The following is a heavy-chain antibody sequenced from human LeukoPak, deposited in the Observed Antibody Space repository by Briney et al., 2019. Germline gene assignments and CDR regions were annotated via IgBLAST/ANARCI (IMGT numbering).Heavy chain of an antibody. CDR2: INEDGSKK. Sequence: PGGSLRLSCAASGFAFSDYWMSWVRQAPGKGLEWVANINEDGSKKHYLDSVEGRFTISRDNAKNSLYLQMNSLRAEDTALYYCARLPTFYYDSSGYHYDYWGQGTLVTVSS. D-gene: IGHD3-22*01. CDR1: GFAFSDYW. CDR3: ARLPTFYYDSSGYHYDY. V-gene: IGHV3-7*03. J-gene: IGHJ4*02.